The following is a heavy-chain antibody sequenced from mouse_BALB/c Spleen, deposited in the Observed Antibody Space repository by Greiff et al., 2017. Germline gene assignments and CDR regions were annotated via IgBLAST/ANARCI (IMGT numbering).Heavy chain of an antibody. V-gene: IGHV1-4*02. CDR2: INPSSGYT. CDR3: ARQYGNDY. Sequence: QVQLKESAAELARPGASVKMSCKASGYTFTSYTMHWVKQRPGQGLEWIGYINPSSGYTEYNQKFKDKTTLTADKSSSTAYMQLSSLTSEDSAVYYCARQYGNDYWGQGTTLTVSS. J-gene: IGHJ2*01. CDR1: GYTFTSYT. D-gene: IGHD2-10*02.